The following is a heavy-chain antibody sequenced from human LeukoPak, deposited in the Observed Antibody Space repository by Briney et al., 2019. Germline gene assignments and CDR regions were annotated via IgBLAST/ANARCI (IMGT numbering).Heavy chain of an antibody. CDR1: GGSISTYY. Sequence: KPSETLSLTCTVSGGSISTYYWSWIRQPPGKGLEWIGYIYYSGSTNYNPSLKSRVTISVDTSKNQFSLKLSSVTAADTAVYYCARGNIVAMGNYYYYYMDVWGKGTTVTISS. V-gene: IGHV4-59*01. D-gene: IGHD5-12*01. CDR3: ARGNIVAMGNYYYYYMDV. J-gene: IGHJ6*03. CDR2: IYYSGST.